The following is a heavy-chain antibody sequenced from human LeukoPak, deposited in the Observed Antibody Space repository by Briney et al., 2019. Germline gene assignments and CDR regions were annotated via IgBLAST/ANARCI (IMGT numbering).Heavy chain of an antibody. CDR2: IYYSGST. Sequence: SETLSLTCTVSGGSISSYYWSWIRQPPGKGLEWIGYIYYSGSTNYNPSLKSRVTISVDTSKNQFSLKLSSVTAADTAVYYCARMVRGQMRTFDIWGQGTMVPVSS. CDR3: ARMVRGQMRTFDI. J-gene: IGHJ3*02. V-gene: IGHV4-59*01. CDR1: GGSISSYY. D-gene: IGHD3-10*01.